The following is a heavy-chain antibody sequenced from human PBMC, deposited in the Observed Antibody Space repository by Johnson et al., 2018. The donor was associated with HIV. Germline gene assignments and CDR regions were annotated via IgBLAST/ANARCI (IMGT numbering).Heavy chain of an antibody. V-gene: IGHV3-23*04. J-gene: IGHJ3*02. D-gene: IGHD3-22*01. CDR1: GFTFRRYG. CDR2: IGGSGVNT. Sequence: VQLVESGGDLVQPGGSLRLSCAGSGFTFRRYGMSWVRQAPGKGPEWVSTIGGSGVNTYYADSVKGRFTISRDNSKNTLFLQMNSLRAEDTAVYYCVRRFYDSSAFDIWGQGTMVTVSS. CDR3: VRRFYDSSAFDI.